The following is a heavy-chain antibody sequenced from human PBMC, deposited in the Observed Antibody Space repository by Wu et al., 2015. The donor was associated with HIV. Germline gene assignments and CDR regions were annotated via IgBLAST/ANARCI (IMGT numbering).Heavy chain of an antibody. CDR2: LIPMYGTA. Sequence: QVQLVQSGAEVKKPGSSVKVSCKASGGTFSSYAXSWVRQAPGQGLEWMGRLIPMYGTANYAQKFQGRVTITADESTSTAYMDVSSLRSDDTAVYYCAGGGGRTSMDPFDFWGQGTLVTVSS. CDR3: AGGGGRTSMDPFDF. CDR1: GGTFSSYA. D-gene: IGHD5-18*01. J-gene: IGHJ4*02. V-gene: IGHV1-69*15.